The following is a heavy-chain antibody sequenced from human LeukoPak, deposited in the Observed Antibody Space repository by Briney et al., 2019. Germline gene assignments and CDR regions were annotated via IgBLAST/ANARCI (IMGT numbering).Heavy chain of an antibody. D-gene: IGHD3-22*01. CDR2: IYPGDSDT. CDR3: ARRDYYDTSGTYDGGAFDI. J-gene: IGHJ3*02. CDR1: GYSFPKYW. V-gene: IGHV5-51*01. Sequence: GESLKISCKGSGYSFPKYWIGWVRQMPGKGLEWMGIIYPGDSDTRYSQSFQGQVTISSDTSISTAYLHWSSLKASDTAVYYCARRDYYDTSGTYDGGAFDIWGQGTMVTVSS.